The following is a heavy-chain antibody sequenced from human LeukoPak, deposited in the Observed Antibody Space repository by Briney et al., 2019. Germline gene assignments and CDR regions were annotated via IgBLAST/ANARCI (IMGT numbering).Heavy chain of an antibody. V-gene: IGHV4-30-4*01. CDR1: GGSISSGDYY. CDR3: ARDYSNYQYDYFYYMDV. D-gene: IGHD4-11*01. Sequence: SETLSLTCTVSGGSISSGDYYWSWIRQPPGKGLEWIGYIYYSGSTYYNPSLKSRVTISVDMFKNQFSLKLSSVTAADTAVYYCARDYSNYQYDYFYYMDVWGKGTTVTVSS. J-gene: IGHJ6*03. CDR2: IYYSGST.